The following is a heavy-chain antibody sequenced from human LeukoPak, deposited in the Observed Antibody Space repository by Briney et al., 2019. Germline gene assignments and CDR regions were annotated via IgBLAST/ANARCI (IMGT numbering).Heavy chain of an antibody. Sequence: GGSLRLSCAASAFTFSTYAMTWVRQAPGKGLEWVSSIDGRGASTYYADSVKGRFTISRDNAKNSLYLQMNSLRAEDTAVYYCARAGDGYYFDYWGQGTLVTVSS. D-gene: IGHD5-24*01. CDR1: AFTFSTYA. J-gene: IGHJ4*02. CDR3: ARAGDGYYFDY. CDR2: IDGRGAST. V-gene: IGHV3-23*01.